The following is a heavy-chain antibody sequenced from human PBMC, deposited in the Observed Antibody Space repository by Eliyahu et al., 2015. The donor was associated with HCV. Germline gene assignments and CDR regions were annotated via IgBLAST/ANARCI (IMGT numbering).Heavy chain of an antibody. CDR1: GFSLSXARMG. CDR3: ARSYSSSSDYYYYGMDV. D-gene: IGHD6-6*01. V-gene: IGHV2-26*01. Sequence: QVTLKESGPVLVKPTETLTLTCTVSGFSLSXARMGVSWIRQPPGKXLEWLAHIFSNDEKSYSTSLKSRLTISKDTSKSQVVLTMTNMDPVDTATYYCARSYSSSSDYYYYGMDVWGQGTTVTVSS. J-gene: IGHJ6*02. CDR2: IFSNDEK.